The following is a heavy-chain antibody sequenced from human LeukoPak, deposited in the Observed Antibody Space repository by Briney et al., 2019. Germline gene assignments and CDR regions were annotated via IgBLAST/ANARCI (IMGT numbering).Heavy chain of an antibody. J-gene: IGHJ4*02. CDR1: GFTFSSYW. CDR3: AREGYSHLVYYFDY. CDR2: IKQDGSEK. V-gene: IGHV3-7*01. Sequence: GGSLRLSCAASGFTFSSYWMSWVRQAPGKGLEWVANIKQDGSEKYYVDSVKGRFTISRDNAKNSLYLRMNSLRAEDTAVYYCAREGYSHLVYYFDYWGQGTLVTVSS. D-gene: IGHD6-13*01.